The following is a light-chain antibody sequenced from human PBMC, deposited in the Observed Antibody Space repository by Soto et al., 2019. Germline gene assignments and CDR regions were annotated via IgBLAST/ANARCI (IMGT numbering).Light chain of an antibody. Sequence: DIVMTQSPDSLSVSLGYSATINCKSSQSVLYSSNNKNYLAWYQQKPGQPPKLLIYWASTRESGVPDRFSGSGSGTDFTLTISSLQAEDVAVYYCQQYYSTPLTFGGGTKVDIK. CDR1: QSVLYSSNNKNY. J-gene: IGKJ4*01. CDR3: QQYYSTPLT. CDR2: WAS. V-gene: IGKV4-1*01.